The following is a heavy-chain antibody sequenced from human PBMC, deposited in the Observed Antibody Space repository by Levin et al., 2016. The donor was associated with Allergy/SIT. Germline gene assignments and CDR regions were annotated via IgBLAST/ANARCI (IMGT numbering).Heavy chain of an antibody. J-gene: IGHJ4*02. CDR1: GFTFSSYA. CDR2: ITGNGGTT. CDR3: ARDYDTWNSVFDY. D-gene: IGHD1-7*01. Sequence: GESLKISCSASGFTFSSYAMNWVRQAPGKGLERVSGITGNGGTTYYADSVKGRFTISRDNAKNSLYLQMDSLRAEDTAVYYCARDYDTWNSVFDYWGQGTLVTVDS. V-gene: IGHV3-23*01.